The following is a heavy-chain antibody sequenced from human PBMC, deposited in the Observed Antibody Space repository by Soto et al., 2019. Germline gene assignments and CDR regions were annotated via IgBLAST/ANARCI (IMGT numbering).Heavy chain of an antibody. J-gene: IGHJ1*01. Sequence: ASVKVSCKASGYTFTDYYLHWVRQAPGQGLEWMGWISPNSVGANSARKFQGRVTMTRDTSIGTAYMELSRLRSDDTAVYYCARASSGSYETDSFHHWGQGTLVTVSS. CDR1: GYTFTDYY. CDR3: ARASSGSYETDSFHH. D-gene: IGHD1-26*01. V-gene: IGHV1-2*02. CDR2: ISPNSVGA.